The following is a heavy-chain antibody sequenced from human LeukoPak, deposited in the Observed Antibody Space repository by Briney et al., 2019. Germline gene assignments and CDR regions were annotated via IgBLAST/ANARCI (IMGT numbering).Heavy chain of an antibody. CDR2: IYYSGNT. CDR3: ARQTGSGLFILP. CDR1: GDSISNYY. V-gene: IGHV4-39*01. Sequence: PSETLSLTCTVSGDSISNYYWGWIRQPPGKGLEWIGSIYYSGNTYYNASLKSQVSISIDTSKNQFSLRLTSVTAADTAVYYCARQTGSGLFILPGGQGTLVTVSS. D-gene: IGHD3/OR15-3a*01. J-gene: IGHJ4*02.